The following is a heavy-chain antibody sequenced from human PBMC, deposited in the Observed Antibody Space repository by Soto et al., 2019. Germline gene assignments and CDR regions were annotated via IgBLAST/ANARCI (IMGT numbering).Heavy chain of an antibody. V-gene: IGHV3-43*01. D-gene: IGHD1-7*01. J-gene: IGHJ4*02. CDR3: AKDSYNWNSDISGWYDY. CDR1: GFTFVDFS. Sequence: PGGALRLSFAASGFTFVDFSKHRVRQTPGEGLEWVSLISWDGGSTYYADSVKGRFTISRDNSKNSLYLQMNSLRTEDTALYYCAKDSYNWNSDISGWYDYWGQGTLVTVSS. CDR2: ISWDGGST.